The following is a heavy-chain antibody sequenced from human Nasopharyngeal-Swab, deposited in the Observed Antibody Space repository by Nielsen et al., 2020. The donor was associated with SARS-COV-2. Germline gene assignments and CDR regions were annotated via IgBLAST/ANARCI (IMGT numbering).Heavy chain of an antibody. CDR3: ARGET. J-gene: IGHJ3*01. Sequence: GESLKISCAASGFTFSNYWMSWVRQALGKVLEWVANIKQDASQKYYVDSVQVRFTISRDNAKNSLFLQMNSLSAEDTAVFYCARGETWGQGTMVTVSS. V-gene: IGHV3-7*04. CDR2: IKQDASQK. CDR1: GFTFSNYW.